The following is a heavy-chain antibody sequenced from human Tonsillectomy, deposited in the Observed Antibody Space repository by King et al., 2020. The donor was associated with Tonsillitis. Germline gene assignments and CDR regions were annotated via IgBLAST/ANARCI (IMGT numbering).Heavy chain of an antibody. V-gene: IGHV3-23*04. CDR2: ITGSGGST. D-gene: IGHD3-22*01. CDR3: AKAPSGYYYRWDY. Sequence: VQLVESGGGLVQPGGSLRLSCAASGFTFISYAMNWVRQAPGKGLEWVSVITGSGGSTYYADSVKGRFSISSDNSKNTLYLQMNSLRAEDTAGYYCAKAPSGYYYRWDYWGQGTLVTVSA. J-gene: IGHJ4*02. CDR1: GFTFISYA.